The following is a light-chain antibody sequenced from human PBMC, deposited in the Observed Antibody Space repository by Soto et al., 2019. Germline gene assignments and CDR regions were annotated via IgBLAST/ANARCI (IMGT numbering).Light chain of an antibody. V-gene: IGLV1-40*01. CDR2: GHT. Sequence: QPVLTQPPSVSGAPGQRVTISCTGSSSNIGAGYDVHWYQQLPGRAPKLLIYGHTNRPSGVPDRFSGSKSGTSASLAITGLQAEDEADYYCLSFDSSLSVVFGGGTKVTVL. CDR3: LSFDSSLSVV. J-gene: IGLJ2*01. CDR1: SSNIGAGYD.